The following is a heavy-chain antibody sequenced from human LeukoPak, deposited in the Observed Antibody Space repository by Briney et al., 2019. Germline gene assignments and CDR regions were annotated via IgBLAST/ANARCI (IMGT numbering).Heavy chain of an antibody. CDR2: ISYDGSNK. D-gene: IGHD5-12*01. Sequence: GGSLRLSCAASGFTFSSYAMHWVRQAPGKGLEWVAVISYDGSNKYYADSVKGRFTISRDNSKNTLYLQMNSLRAEDTAVYYCARAAGWLLDYWGQGTPVTVSS. V-gene: IGHV3-30-3*01. J-gene: IGHJ4*02. CDR1: GFTFSSYA. CDR3: ARAAGWLLDY.